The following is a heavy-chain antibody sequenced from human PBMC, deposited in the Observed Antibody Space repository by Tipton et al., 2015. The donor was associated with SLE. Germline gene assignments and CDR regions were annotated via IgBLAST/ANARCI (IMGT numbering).Heavy chain of an antibody. CDR2: IYTSGST. CDR1: GGSISSGSYY. D-gene: IGHD1-14*01. V-gene: IGHV4-61*09. J-gene: IGHJ4*02. CDR3: ARGLNMHTGIDY. Sequence: TLSLTCTVSGGSISSGSYYWSWIRQPAGKGLEWIGYIYTSGSTNYNPSLKSRVTISVDTSKNQFSLKLSSVTAADTAVYYCARGLNMHTGIDYWGQGTLVTVSS.